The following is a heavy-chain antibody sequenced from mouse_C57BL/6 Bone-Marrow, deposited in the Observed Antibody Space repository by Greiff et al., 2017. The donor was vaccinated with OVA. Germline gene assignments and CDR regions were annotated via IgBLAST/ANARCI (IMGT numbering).Heavy chain of an antibody. V-gene: IGHV5-12*01. CDR1: GFTFSDYY. CDR3: ARRGSSPFAY. Sequence: DVKLVESGGGLVQPGGSLKLSCAASGFTFSDYYMYWVRQTPEKRLEWVAYISNGGGSTYYPDTVKGRFTISRDNAKNTLYLQMSRLKSEDTAMYYCARRGSSPFAYWGQGTLVTVSA. D-gene: IGHD1-1*01. CDR2: ISNGGGST. J-gene: IGHJ3*01.